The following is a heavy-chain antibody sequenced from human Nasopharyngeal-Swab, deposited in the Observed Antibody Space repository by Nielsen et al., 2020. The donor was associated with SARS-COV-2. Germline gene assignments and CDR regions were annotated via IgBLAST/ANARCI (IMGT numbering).Heavy chain of an antibody. CDR2: ISSSGSTR. CDR1: GFTFSSYS. CDR3: ARDYCSSTSCYDY. D-gene: IGHD2-2*01. J-gene: IGHJ4*02. V-gene: IGHV3-48*04. Sequence: GESLRLSCAASGFTFSSYSMNWVRQAPGKGLEWVSYISSSGSTRYYADSVKGRFTISRDNAKNSLYLQMNSLRAEDTAVYYCARDYCSSTSCYDYWGQGTLVTVSS.